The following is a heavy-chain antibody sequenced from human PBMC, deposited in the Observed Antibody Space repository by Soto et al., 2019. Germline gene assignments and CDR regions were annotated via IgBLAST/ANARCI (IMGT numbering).Heavy chain of an antibody. CDR1: GGSISSGGYY. CDR2: IYYSGST. J-gene: IGHJ3*02. V-gene: IGHV4-31*03. D-gene: IGHD1-26*01. Sequence: SETLSLTCTVSGGSISSGGYYWSWIRQHPGKGLEWIGYIYYSGSTYYNPSLKSRVTISVDTSKNQFSLKLSSVTAADTAVYYCATVSGSCFGVHALDIWGQGTTVTVSS. CDR3: ATVSGSCFGVHALDI.